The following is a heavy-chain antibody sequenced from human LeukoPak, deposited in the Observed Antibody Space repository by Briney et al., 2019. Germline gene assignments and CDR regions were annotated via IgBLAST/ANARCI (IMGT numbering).Heavy chain of an antibody. D-gene: IGHD6-19*01. J-gene: IGHJ4*02. V-gene: IGHV1-46*01. CDR2: MNPSDDYR. Sequence: GASVKVSCKTSKSTLTSYYIHWVRQAPGQGLEWMGIMNPSDDYRSYAQKFQGRVTMTRDISTTTVYMELSSLRSEDTAVYYCARGLPRYSSGWYTRYFDYWGQGTLVTVSS. CDR1: KSTLTSYY. CDR3: ARGLPRYSSGWYTRYFDY.